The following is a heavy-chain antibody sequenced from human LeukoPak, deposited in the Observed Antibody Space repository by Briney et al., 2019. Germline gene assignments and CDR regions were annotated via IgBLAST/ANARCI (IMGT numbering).Heavy chain of an antibody. CDR2: IYYSGST. Sequence: SETLSLTCTVSGGSISSSSYYWGWIRQPPGKGLEWIGSIYYSGSTYYNPSLKSRVTISVDTSKNQFSLKLSSVTAADTAVYYCARPIRDAFDIWGQGTMVTVSS. CDR1: GGSISSSSYY. J-gene: IGHJ3*02. CDR3: ARPIRDAFDI. V-gene: IGHV4-39*01.